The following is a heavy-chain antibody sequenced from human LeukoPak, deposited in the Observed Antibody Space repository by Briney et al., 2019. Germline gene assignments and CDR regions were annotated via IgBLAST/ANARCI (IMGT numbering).Heavy chain of an antibody. D-gene: IGHD6-19*01. Sequence: SETLSLTCTVSGGSISSSSYYWGWIRQPPGKGLEWIGSIYYSGSTYYNPSLKSRVTISVDTSKNQFSLKLSSVTAADTAVYYCAREGQAVAGNFDYWGQGTLVTVSS. CDR1: GGSISSSSYY. V-gene: IGHV4-39*07. CDR2: IYYSGST. J-gene: IGHJ4*02. CDR3: AREGQAVAGNFDY.